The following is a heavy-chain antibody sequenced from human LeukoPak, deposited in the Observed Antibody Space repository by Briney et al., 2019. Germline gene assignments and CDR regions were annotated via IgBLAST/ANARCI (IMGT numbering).Heavy chain of an antibody. D-gene: IGHD2-21*02. CDR1: GFTFSSHA. Sequence: QPGGSLRLSCAASGFTFSSHAMSWVRQAPGKGLEWVSSISGSGGSTYHADSVKGRFSISKDNSKNTLHVQLNSLRAEDTTVYYCAKVFSTYRVTPSRVVFGNYYCMVGWGKGAPVTVSS. V-gene: IGHV3-23*01. J-gene: IGHJ6*03. CDR2: ISGSGGST. CDR3: AKVFSTYRVTPSRVVFGNYYCMVG.